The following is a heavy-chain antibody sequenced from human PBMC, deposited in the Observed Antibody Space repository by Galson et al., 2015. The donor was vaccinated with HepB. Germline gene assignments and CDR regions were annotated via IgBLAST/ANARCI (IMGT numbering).Heavy chain of an antibody. V-gene: IGHV3-30-3*01. CDR1: GFTFSSYA. J-gene: IGHJ6*02. CDR3: ARVPDNFWSGYYYYYYGMDV. CDR2: ISYDGSHK. Sequence: LRLSCAASGFTFSSYAMHWVRQAPGKGLEWVAVISYDGSHKYYADSVKGRFTISRDNSKNTLYLQMNSLRAEDTAVYYCARVPDNFWSGYYYYYYGMDVWGQGTTVTVSS. D-gene: IGHD3-3*01.